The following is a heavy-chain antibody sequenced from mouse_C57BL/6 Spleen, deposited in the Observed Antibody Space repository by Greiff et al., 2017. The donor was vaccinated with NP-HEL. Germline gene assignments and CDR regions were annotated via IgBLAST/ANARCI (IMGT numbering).Heavy chain of an antibody. CDR1: GFTFSSYG. CDR2: ISSGGSYT. D-gene: IGHD3-1*01. Sequence: EVKLVESGGDLVKPGGSLKLSCAASGFTFSSYGMSWVRQTPDKRLEWVATISSGGSYTYYPDSVKGRFTISRDNAKNTLYLQMSSLKSEDTAMYYCARHEDPIRHGTWYFDVWGTGTTVTVSS. V-gene: IGHV5-6*02. J-gene: IGHJ1*03. CDR3: ARHEDPIRHGTWYFDV.